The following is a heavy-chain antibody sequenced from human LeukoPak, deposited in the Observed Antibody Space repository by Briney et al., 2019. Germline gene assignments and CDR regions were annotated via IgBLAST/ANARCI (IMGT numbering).Heavy chain of an antibody. D-gene: IGHD3-10*02. J-gene: IGHJ3*02. CDR2: IYYSGST. CDR3: ASRLNYSVRRGDAFDI. Sequence: PSQTLSLTCAVSGGSISGGGYSWSWIRQPPGKGPEWIGYIYYSGSTYYNPSLKSRVSISVDTSKNQFSLKLSSVTAADTAVYFCASRLNYSVRRGDAFDIWGQGTMVTVSS. CDR1: GGSISGGGYS. V-gene: IGHV4-30-4*07.